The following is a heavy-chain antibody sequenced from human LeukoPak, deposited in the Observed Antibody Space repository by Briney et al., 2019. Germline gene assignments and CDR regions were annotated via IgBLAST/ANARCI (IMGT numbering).Heavy chain of an antibody. CDR2: IYYSGST. CDR3: ASGDYGDHGIDY. D-gene: IGHD4-17*01. V-gene: IGHV4-59*01. J-gene: IGHJ4*02. CDR1: GGSISSYY. Sequence: PSETLSLTCTVSGGSISSYYWSWIRQPPGKGLEWIGYIYYSGSTNYNPSLKSRVTISVDTSKNQFSLKLSSVTAADTAVYYCASGDYGDHGIDYWGQGTLVTVSS.